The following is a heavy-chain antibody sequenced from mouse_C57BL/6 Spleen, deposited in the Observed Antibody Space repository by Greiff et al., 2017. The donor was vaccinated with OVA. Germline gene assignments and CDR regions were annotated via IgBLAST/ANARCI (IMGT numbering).Heavy chain of an antibody. CDR3: AKPYYGSSYYYAMDY. Sequence: VKLQQPGAELVKPGASVKLSCKASGYTFTSYWMHWVKQRPGQGLEWIGMIHPNSGSTNYNEKFKSKATLTVDKSSSTAYMQLSSLTSEDSAVYYCAKPYYGSSYYYAMDYWGQGTSVTVSS. CDR1: GYTFTSYW. D-gene: IGHD1-1*01. CDR2: IHPNSGST. V-gene: IGHV1-64*01. J-gene: IGHJ4*01.